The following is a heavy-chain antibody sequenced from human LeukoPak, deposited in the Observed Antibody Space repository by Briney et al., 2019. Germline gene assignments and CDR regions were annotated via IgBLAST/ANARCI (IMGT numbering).Heavy chain of an antibody. V-gene: IGHV4-59*08. J-gene: IGHJ4*02. CDR1: GDSIRFYY. CDR3: ARPHSRGYSYGPFDC. D-gene: IGHD5-18*01. Sequence: SETLSLTCNVSGDSIRFYYWGWIRQAPEKGLEWIGCVYDSGTPHYNPSLKSRVTISKDTSKNQFSLRVTSVTAADTAVYYCARPHSRGYSYGPFDCWGQGTLVTVSS. CDR2: VYDSGTP.